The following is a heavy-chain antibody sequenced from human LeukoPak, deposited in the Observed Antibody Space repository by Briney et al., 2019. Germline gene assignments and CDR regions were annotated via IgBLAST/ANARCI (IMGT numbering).Heavy chain of an antibody. V-gene: IGHV3-49*03. D-gene: IGHD1-26*01. CDR2: IRSKAYGGTT. CDR1: GFTFGDYA. CDR3: TRVGVGATTPPIDY. Sequence: GGSLRLSCTASGFTFGDYAMSWFRQAPGKGLEWVGFIRSKAYGGTTEYAASVKGRFTISRDDSKSIAYLQMNSLKTEDTAVYYCTRVGVGATTPPIDYWGQGTLVTVSS. J-gene: IGHJ4*02.